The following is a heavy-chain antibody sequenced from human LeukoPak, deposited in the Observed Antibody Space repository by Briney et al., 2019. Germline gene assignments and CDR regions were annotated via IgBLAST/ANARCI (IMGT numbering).Heavy chain of an antibody. V-gene: IGHV3-30-3*01. Sequence: PGRSLRLSCAASGFTFSDYNMHWVRQAPGKGLDWVALMSPDGNKKYYADSVKGRFTISRDNSKNTVDLQLNSLRAEDTAVYYCARDPARGTGGYSAVAYWGQGTLVTVSS. J-gene: IGHJ4*02. D-gene: IGHD1-26*01. CDR3: ARDPARGTGGYSAVAY. CDR2: MSPDGNKK. CDR1: GFTFSDYN.